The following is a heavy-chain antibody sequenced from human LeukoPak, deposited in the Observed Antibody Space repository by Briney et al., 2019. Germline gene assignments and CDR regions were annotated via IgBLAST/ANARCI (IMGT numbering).Heavy chain of an antibody. Sequence: ASVKVSCKASGYTFTSYAMHWVRQAPGQRLEWMGWINAGNGNTKYSQKFQGRVTITRDTSASTAYMELSSLRAEDTAVYYCAKDTLGRVDSRGTDHWGQETLVTVSS. CDR1: GYTFTSYA. CDR2: INAGNGNT. J-gene: IGHJ4*02. CDR3: AKDTLGRVDSRGTDH. V-gene: IGHV1-3*01. D-gene: IGHD6-13*01.